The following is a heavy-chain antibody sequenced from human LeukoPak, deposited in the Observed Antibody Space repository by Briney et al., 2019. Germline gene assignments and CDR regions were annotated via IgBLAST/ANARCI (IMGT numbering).Heavy chain of an antibody. D-gene: IGHD3-22*01. CDR2: ISSSSSYI. CDR1: GFTFSSYS. Sequence: GGSLRLSCAASGFTFSSYSMNWVRQAPGKGLEWVSSISSSSSYIYYADSVKGRFTISRDNAKNSLYLQMNSLRAEDTAAYYCARDGVYYDSSGYLYYFDYWGQGTLVTVSS. J-gene: IGHJ4*02. V-gene: IGHV3-21*01. CDR3: ARDGVYYDSSGYLYYFDY.